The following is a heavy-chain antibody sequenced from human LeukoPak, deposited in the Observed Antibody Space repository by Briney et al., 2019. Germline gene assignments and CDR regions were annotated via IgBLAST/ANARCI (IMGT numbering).Heavy chain of an antibody. Sequence: GGSLRLSCAASGFTFSSYGIHWVRQAPGKGLEWVAVFWYDGSNEYYADSVKGRFTISRDNSKNILYLQMNSLRAEDTAVYYCARAIAVAGNFDYWGQGTLVTVSS. V-gene: IGHV3-33*01. J-gene: IGHJ4*02. CDR1: GFTFSSYG. D-gene: IGHD6-19*01. CDR2: FWYDGSNE. CDR3: ARAIAVAGNFDY.